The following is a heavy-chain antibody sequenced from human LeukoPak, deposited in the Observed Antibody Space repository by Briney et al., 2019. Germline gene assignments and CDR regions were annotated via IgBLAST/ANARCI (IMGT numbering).Heavy chain of an antibody. Sequence: ASVKVSCKSSGYTFTSYGISWVRQAPGQGLEWMGWISAYNGNTNYAQKLQGRVTMTTDTSTSTAYMELRSLRSDDTAVYYCARDLYVGDILTGYSRDWGQGTLVTVSS. D-gene: IGHD3-9*01. CDR1: GYTFTSYG. CDR2: ISAYNGNT. CDR3: ARDLYVGDILTGYSRD. J-gene: IGHJ4*02. V-gene: IGHV1-18*01.